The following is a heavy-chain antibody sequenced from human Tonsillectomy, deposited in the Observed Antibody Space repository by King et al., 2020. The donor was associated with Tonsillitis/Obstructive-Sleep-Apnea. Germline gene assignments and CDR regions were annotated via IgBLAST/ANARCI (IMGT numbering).Heavy chain of an antibody. CDR3: ARGPYSGSFLGHYSFDY. Sequence: QLVQSGAEVKMPGASMKVSCKASGYTFISYGISWVRQAPGQGLEWMGWINAYNGNTNYAQKFQGRVTMTTDTSTSTAYMELRSLRSDDTAVYYCARGPYSGSFLGHYSFDYWGQGTLVTVSS. V-gene: IGHV1-18*01. D-gene: IGHD1-26*01. CDR2: INAYNGNT. CDR1: GYTFISYG. J-gene: IGHJ4*02.